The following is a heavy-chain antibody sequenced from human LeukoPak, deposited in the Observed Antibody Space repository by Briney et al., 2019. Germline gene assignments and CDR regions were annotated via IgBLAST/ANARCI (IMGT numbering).Heavy chain of an antibody. J-gene: IGHJ5*02. V-gene: IGHV7-4-1*02. Sequence: ASVKVSCKASGYTFTTYAMNWVRPAPGQGLEWMGWINTDTGNPTYAQGFTGRFVFSLDTSVSTAYLQISSLKAEDTAVYFCARTYYYGSGSYKIDPWGQGTLVTVSS. CDR1: GYTFTTYA. CDR3: ARTYYYGSGSYKIDP. CDR2: INTDTGNP. D-gene: IGHD3-10*01.